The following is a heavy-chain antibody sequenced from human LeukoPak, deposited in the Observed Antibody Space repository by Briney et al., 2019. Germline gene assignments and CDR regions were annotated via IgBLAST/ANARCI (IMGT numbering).Heavy chain of an antibody. CDR1: GFPFSSHW. CDR2: IKQDGSAK. Sequence: QPGGSLRLSCAASGFPFSSHWLNWVRQAPGKGLEWVANIKQDGSAKYYVDSVKGRFTISRDNAKNSLYLQMNSLRAEDTAVYYCARTQSVWSAVDFDYWGQGTLVTVSS. V-gene: IGHV3-7*01. CDR3: ARTQSVWSAVDFDY. J-gene: IGHJ4*02. D-gene: IGHD3-10*01.